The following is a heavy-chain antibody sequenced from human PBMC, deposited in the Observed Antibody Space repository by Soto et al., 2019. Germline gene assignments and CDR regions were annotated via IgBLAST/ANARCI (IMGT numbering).Heavy chain of an antibody. CDR2: MNPDSGHT. J-gene: IGHJ5*02. D-gene: IGHD6-6*01. CDR1: GYTFTSYD. V-gene: IGHV1-8*01. Sequence: GASVKVSCKASGYTFTSYDINWVRQATGQGPEWMGWMNPDSGHTGYARKFRDRISMTRNTSITTAYMELTSLRSDDTAIYYCARGRVRYGSSNYFDPWGRGTLVTVSS. CDR3: ARGRVRYGSSNYFDP.